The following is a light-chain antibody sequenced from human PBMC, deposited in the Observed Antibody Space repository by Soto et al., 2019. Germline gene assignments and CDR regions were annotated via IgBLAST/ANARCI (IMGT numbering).Light chain of an antibody. J-gene: IGKJ1*01. CDR3: QQXXSSRT. Sequence: EIVSTQSPGTLSLPPVARATLSCRASQSVSSSYLAWYQQKPGQAPRLLIYRPSSRATGIPDRFSGSGSGTDFTPTTSRLEPEDFAVXXCQQXXSSRTFGQGTKVDI. CDR2: RPS. CDR1: QSVSSSY. V-gene: IGKV3-20*01.